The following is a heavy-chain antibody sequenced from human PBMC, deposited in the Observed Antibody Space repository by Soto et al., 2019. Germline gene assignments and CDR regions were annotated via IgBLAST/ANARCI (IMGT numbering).Heavy chain of an antibody. CDR1: GGSFSGYC. CDR2: INYSGST. CDR3: ARDKVGIYCSGGSCYATYNWFDP. V-gene: IGHV4-34*01. D-gene: IGHD2-15*01. Sequence: SETLSLTCAVYGGSFSGYCWSWIRQPPGKGLEWIGDINYSGSTNYNPSLKSRVTISVDTSKNQFSLKLSSVTAADTAVYYCARDKVGIYCSGGSCYATYNWFDPWGQGTLVTVSS. J-gene: IGHJ5*02.